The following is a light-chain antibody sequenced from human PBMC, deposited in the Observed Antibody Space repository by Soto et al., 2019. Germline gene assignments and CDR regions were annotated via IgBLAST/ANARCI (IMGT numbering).Light chain of an antibody. Sequence: IVLTQSPGTLSSSPGGRATLSCRASQSVTDNYLAWYQHKPGQAPRLLIYGASSRATGIPDRFSGSGSGTDFTLTISRLEPEDFAMYYCHQYGRSPRGTFGQGTKVDI. CDR1: QSVTDNY. CDR3: HQYGRSPRGT. J-gene: IGKJ1*01. CDR2: GAS. V-gene: IGKV3-20*01.